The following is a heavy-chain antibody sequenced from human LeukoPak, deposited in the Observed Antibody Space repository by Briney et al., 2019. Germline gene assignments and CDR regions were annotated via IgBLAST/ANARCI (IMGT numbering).Heavy chain of an antibody. CDR1: GYTFTGYY. D-gene: IGHD6-19*01. CDR3: AREFRVPYSSGWYGY. J-gene: IGHJ4*02. Sequence: ASVKVSCKASGYTFTGYYMRWVRQAPGQGLEWMGWINPNSGGTNYAQKFQGRVTMTRDTSISTAYMELSRLRSDDTAVYYCAREFRVPYSSGWYGYWGQGTLVTVSS. V-gene: IGHV1-2*02. CDR2: INPNSGGT.